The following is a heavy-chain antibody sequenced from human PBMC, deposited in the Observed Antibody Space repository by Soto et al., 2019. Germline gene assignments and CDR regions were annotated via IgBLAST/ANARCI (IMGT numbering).Heavy chain of an antibody. CDR2: QWFDGSNK. Sequence: VQLVESGGGLVQPGGSLRLSCSASGFTFSSYDMHWVRQAPGKGLEWVAVQWFDGSNKFHADSVKGRFTISRDNSQNTLYLQMDSLRAEDTAVYYCARDVGDVMSTIQGHGMDVWGQGTTVTVSS. CDR1: GFTFSSYD. CDR3: ARDVGDVMSTIQGHGMDV. D-gene: IGHD5-12*01. J-gene: IGHJ6*02. V-gene: IGHV3-33*08.